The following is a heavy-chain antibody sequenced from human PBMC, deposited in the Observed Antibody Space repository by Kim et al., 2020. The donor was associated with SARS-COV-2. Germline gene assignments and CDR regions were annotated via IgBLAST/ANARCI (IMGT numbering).Heavy chain of an antibody. D-gene: IGHD6-19*01. J-gene: IGHJ4*02. CDR1: GGTFSSYA. CDR3: ARTLPPRDSSGWYGILGLHPSSTPKVPYYFDY. CDR2: IIPIFGTA. Sequence: SVKVSCKASGGTFSSYAISWVRQAPGQGLEWMGGIIPIFGTANYAQKFQGRVTITADESTSTAYMELSSLRSEDTAVYYCARTLPPRDSSGWYGILGLHPSSTPKVPYYFDYWGQGTLVTVSS. V-gene: IGHV1-69*13.